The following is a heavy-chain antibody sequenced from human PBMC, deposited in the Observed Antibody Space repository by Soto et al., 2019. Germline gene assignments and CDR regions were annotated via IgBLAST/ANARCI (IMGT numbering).Heavy chain of an antibody. CDR3: AKVGGSSPYYGMDV. V-gene: IGHV3-30*18. CDR1: GLTFSSYG. Sequence: GGSLRLSCAASGLTFSSYGMHWVRQAPGKGLEWVAVISYDGSNKYYADSVKGRFTISRDNSKNTLYLQMNSLRAEDTAVYYCAKVGGSSPYYGMDVWGQGTTVTVSS. CDR2: ISYDGSNK. D-gene: IGHD6-6*01. J-gene: IGHJ6*02.